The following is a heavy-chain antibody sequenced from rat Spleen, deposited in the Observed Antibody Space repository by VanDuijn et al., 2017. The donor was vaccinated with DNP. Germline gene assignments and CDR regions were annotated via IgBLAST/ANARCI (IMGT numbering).Heavy chain of an antibody. CDR1: GFTFSNYY. D-gene: IGHD1-7*01. V-gene: IGHV5-25*01. CDR3: ATSSYYGYDYGFGY. J-gene: IGHJ3*01. Sequence: EVQLVESGGGLVQPGRSMKLSCAASGFTFSNYYMAWVRQAPTKGLEWVAAISPGGGNTYYRDSVRGRFTISRDYARSTLYLQMDSLRSEDTATYYCATSSYYGYDYGFGYWGQGTLVTVSS. CDR2: ISPGGGNT.